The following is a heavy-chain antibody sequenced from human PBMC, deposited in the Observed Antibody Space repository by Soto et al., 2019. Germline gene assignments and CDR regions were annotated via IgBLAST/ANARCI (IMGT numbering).Heavy chain of an antibody. CDR1: GGSFSGYY. J-gene: IGHJ4*02. D-gene: IGHD6-19*01. V-gene: IGHV4-34*02. Sequence: QVQLQQWGAGLLKPSETLSLTCAVYGGSFSGYYWSWIRQPPGKGLEWIGEINDSGSTHYNPSLKSRVTIAVDTSKNQFSLKLSSLPAADTSLYYCARVDYSGWTPFDYWGQGSLVTVSS. CDR3: ARVDYSGWTPFDY. CDR2: INDSGST.